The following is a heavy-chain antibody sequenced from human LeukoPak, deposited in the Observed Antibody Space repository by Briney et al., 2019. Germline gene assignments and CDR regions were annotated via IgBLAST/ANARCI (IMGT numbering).Heavy chain of an antibody. D-gene: IGHD2-15*01. CDR3: AKASYCSGGSCYLVDY. CDR1: GFTFSSYA. V-gene: IGHV3-23*01. CDR2: ISGSGGST. J-gene: IGHJ4*02. Sequence: GGSLRLSCAASGFTFSSYAMSWIRQAPGKGLEWVSAISGSGGSTYYADSVKGRFTISRDNSKNTLYLQMNSLRAEDTAVYYCAKASYCSGGSCYLVDYWGQGTLVTVSS.